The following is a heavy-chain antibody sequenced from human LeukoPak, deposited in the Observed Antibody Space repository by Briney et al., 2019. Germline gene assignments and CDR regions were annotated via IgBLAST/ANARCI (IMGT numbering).Heavy chain of an antibody. V-gene: IGHV3-74*01. CDR2: INSDGSST. D-gene: IGHD3-10*01. Sequence: GGSLRLSCAASGFTFSSYWMHWVRQAPGKGLVWVSRINSDGSSTSYADSVKGRFTISRDNAKNTLYLQMNSLRAEDTAVYYCARAYYYGSGSYYVQNWFDPWGQGTLVTVSS. CDR3: ARAYYYGSGSYYVQNWFDP. J-gene: IGHJ5*02. CDR1: GFTFSSYW.